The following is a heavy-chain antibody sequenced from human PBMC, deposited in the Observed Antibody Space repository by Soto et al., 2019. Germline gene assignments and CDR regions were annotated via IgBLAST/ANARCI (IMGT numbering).Heavy chain of an antibody. D-gene: IGHD4-17*01. CDR2: IGYDGSNK. J-gene: IGHJ2*01. Sequence: GGSLRLSCAASGFTFSSYGMHWVRQAPGKGLEWVAVIGYDGSNKYYADSVKGRFTISRDNSKNTLYLQMNSLRAEDTAVYYCARDSGDYVDWYFDLWGRGTLVTVSS. CDR1: GFTFSSYG. V-gene: IGHV3-33*01. CDR3: ARDSGDYVDWYFDL.